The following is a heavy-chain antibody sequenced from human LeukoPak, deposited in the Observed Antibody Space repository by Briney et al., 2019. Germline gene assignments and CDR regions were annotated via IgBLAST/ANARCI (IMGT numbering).Heavy chain of an antibody. D-gene: IGHD3-3*01. CDR1: GFTFGTYA. CDR2: IKQDGSEK. Sequence: GGSLRLSCAASGFTFGTYAMSWVRQAPGKGLEWVANIKQDGSEKYYVDSVKGRFTISRDNAKNSLYLQMNSLRAEDTAVYYCAREATYYDFWNGMDVWGQGTTVTVSS. V-gene: IGHV3-7*03. J-gene: IGHJ6*02. CDR3: AREATYYDFWNGMDV.